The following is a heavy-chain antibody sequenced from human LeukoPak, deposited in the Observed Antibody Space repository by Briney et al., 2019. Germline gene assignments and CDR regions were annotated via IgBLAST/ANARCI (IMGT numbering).Heavy chain of an antibody. V-gene: IGHV1-2*02. D-gene: IGHD2-2*01. Sequence: ASVKVSCKASRYTFTGYYMHWVRQAPGQGLEWMGWINPNSGGTNYAQKFQGRVTMTRDTSISTAYMELSRLRSDDTAVYYCARDWGYCSSTSCYVDNWFDPWGQGTLVTVSS. CDR2: INPNSGGT. CDR1: RYTFTGYY. CDR3: ARDWGYCSSTSCYVDNWFDP. J-gene: IGHJ5*02.